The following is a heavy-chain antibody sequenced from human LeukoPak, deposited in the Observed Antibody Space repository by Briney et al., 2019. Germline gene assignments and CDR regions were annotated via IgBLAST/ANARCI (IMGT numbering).Heavy chain of an antibody. CDR1: GFIFSDYD. V-gene: IGHV3-21*01. Sequence: GGSLRLSCAASGFIFSDYDMNWVRQAPGEGLEWVALSSSVGSYKYYGDYVKGRFTFSRDNSKNTLYLQMNSLRAEDTAVYYCARGARKGDDYGGFFDYWGQGTLVTVSS. J-gene: IGHJ4*02. D-gene: IGHD4-23*01. CDR3: ARGARKGDDYGGFFDY. CDR2: SSSVGSYK.